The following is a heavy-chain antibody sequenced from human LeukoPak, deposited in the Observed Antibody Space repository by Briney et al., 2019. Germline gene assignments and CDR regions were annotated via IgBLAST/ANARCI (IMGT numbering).Heavy chain of an antibody. CDR3: AKDTNTY. CDR2: IEGDGSGT. V-gene: IGHV3-23*03. Sequence: PGGSLRLSCGASRFIFSNYAMTWVRQAPGKGLEWVSGIEGDGSGTYYADSVKGRFTISRDNSKNTLYLQMNSLRAEDTAVYYCAKDTNTYWGQGTLVTVSS. D-gene: IGHD5-12*01. CDR1: RFIFSNYA. J-gene: IGHJ4*02.